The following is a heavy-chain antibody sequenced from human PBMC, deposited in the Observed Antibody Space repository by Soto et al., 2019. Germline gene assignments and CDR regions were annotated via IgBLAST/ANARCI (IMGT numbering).Heavy chain of an antibody. J-gene: IGHJ4*02. CDR3: AREDGDYGVIDY. V-gene: IGHV4-34*01. CDR1: GGSFSGYY. D-gene: IGHD4-17*01. CDR2: INHSGST. Sequence: QVQLQQWGAGLLKPSETLSLTCAVYGGSFSGYYWSWIRQPPGKGLEWIGEINHSGSTNYNPSLKGRVTRSVDTSTTQFPRKLSSVNAADADVYYCAREDGDYGVIDYWGQGTLVTVSS.